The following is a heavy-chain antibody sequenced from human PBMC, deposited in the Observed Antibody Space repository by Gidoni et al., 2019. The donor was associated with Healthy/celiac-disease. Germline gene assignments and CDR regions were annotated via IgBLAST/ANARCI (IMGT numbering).Heavy chain of an antibody. Sequence: QLQLQESGPGLVKPSETLSLTCTVSGGSISSSSYYWGWIRHPPGKGLEWIGSIYYSGSTYYNPYLKSRVTISVDTSKNQFSLKLSSVTAADTAVYYCARLYYYDSSGYQGVDYWGQGTLVTVSS. CDR1: GGSISSSSYY. CDR3: ARLYYYDSSGYQGVDY. V-gene: IGHV4-39*01. J-gene: IGHJ4*02. D-gene: IGHD3-22*01. CDR2: IYYSGST.